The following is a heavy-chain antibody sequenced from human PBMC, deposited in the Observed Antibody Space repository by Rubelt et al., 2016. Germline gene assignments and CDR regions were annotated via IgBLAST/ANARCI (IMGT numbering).Heavy chain of an antibody. Sequence: QLQLQESGPGLVKPSETLSLTCTVSGASISSSLYYWGWIRQPPGKGLEWIESIYYSGSTYYNPSLKSRVTISVDTSKNQFSLSLSSVTAADTAVYYCARDTTKYYFDYWGQGTLVTVSA. CDR1: GASISSSLYY. J-gene: IGHJ4*02. CDR3: ARDTTKYYFDY. D-gene: IGHD1-14*01. V-gene: IGHV4-39*07. CDR2: IYYSGST.